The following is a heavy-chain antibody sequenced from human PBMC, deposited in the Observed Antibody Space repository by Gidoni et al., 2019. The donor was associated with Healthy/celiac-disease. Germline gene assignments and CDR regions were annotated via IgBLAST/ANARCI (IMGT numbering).Heavy chain of an antibody. V-gene: IGHV4-34*01. D-gene: IGHD5-12*01. Sequence: QVQLQQWGAGLLKPSETLSLTCAVYGGSFSGYYWSWIRQPPGKGLEWIGEINHSGSTNYNPSLKSRVTISVDTSKNQFSLKLSSVTAADTAVYYCARALREGYNYAPYYYYGMDVWGQGTTVTVSS. CDR2: INHSGST. J-gene: IGHJ6*02. CDR3: ARALREGYNYAPYYYYGMDV. CDR1: GGSFSGYY.